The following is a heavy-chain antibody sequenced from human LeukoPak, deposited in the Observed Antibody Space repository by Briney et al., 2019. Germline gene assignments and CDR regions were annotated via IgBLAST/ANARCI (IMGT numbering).Heavy chain of an antibody. CDR3: TRPAATVPDY. CDR1: GFTFSGSA. Sequence: GGSLRLSCAASGFTFSGSAMHWVRQASAKGLEWVGRIRSKANSYATAYAASVKGSFTISRDDSKNTAYLQMNSLKSEDTPVHYCTRPAATVPDYWLRETVVSLSS. CDR2: IRSKANSYAT. D-gene: IGHD6-25*01. V-gene: IGHV3-73*01. J-gene: IGHJ4*02.